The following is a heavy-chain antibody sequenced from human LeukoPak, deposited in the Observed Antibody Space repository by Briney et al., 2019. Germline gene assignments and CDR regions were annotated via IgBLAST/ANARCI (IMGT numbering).Heavy chain of an antibody. CDR1: GGSFSGYY. D-gene: IGHD3-22*01. CDR2: INHSGCT. Sequence: SETLSLTCAVYGGSFSGYYWSWIRQPPGKGLEWIGEINHSGCTNYNPSLKSRVTISVDTSKNQFSLKLSSVTAADTAVYYCARVRRYYDLSSRPYAFDIWGQGTMVTVSS. CDR3: ARVRRYYDLSSRPYAFDI. V-gene: IGHV4-34*01. J-gene: IGHJ3*02.